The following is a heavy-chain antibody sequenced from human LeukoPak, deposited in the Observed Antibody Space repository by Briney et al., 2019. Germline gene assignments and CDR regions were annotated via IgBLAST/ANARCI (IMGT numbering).Heavy chain of an antibody. D-gene: IGHD6-13*01. CDR1: GYTFTGYY. Sequence: ASVKVSCKASGYTFTGYYMHWVRQAPGQGLEWMGWINPNSGGTNYAQKFQGRVTMTRDTSISTAYMELSSLRSEDTAVYYCARGSSQYSSSLNDYWGQGTLVTVSS. CDR2: INPNSGGT. V-gene: IGHV1-2*02. CDR3: ARGSSQYSSSLNDY. J-gene: IGHJ4*02.